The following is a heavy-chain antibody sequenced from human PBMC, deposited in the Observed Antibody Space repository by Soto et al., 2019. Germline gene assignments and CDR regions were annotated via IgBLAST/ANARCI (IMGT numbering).Heavy chain of an antibody. CDR3: ARGVAFLDY. J-gene: IGHJ4*02. Sequence: ASVKVSCKASGYTFSSYAIHWVRQAPGQGLEWMGWIHAGNGNTKYSQSFQGRVTISRDTSATTAYMELNSLRSEDTAVYYCARGVAFLDYWGQGTLVTVSS. CDR1: GYTFSSYA. V-gene: IGHV1-3*01. CDR2: IHAGNGNT. D-gene: IGHD2-15*01.